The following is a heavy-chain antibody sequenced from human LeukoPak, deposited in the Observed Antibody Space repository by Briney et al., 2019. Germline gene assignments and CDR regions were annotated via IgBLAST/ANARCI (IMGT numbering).Heavy chain of an antibody. V-gene: IGHV3-23*01. D-gene: IGHD3-22*01. J-gene: IGHJ4*02. CDR1: GFTFSSNT. CDR3: AKANYYDSSGYYENLDY. CDR2: ITGGSDST. Sequence: GGSLRLSCAASGFTFSSNTMSWVRRAPGKGLEWVSAITGGSDSTYHADSVKGRFTISRDNSKNTLYLQMNRLRAEDTAVYYCAKANYYDSSGYYENLDYWGQGTLVTVSS.